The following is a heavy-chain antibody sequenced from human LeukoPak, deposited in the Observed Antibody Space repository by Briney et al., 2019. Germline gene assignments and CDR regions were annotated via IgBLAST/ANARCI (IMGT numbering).Heavy chain of an antibody. CDR2: LGTNGDA. Sequence: PGGSLRLSCVASGFSFSDYDMYWVRQAAGRGLEWVSALGTNGDAYYLGSVRGRFTISRENVKNSLYLQMNSLRAEDTAVYYCARTIFGVVIMGDAFDIWGQGTLVTISS. D-gene: IGHD3-3*01. CDR1: GFSFSDYD. V-gene: IGHV3-13*01. J-gene: IGHJ3*02. CDR3: ARTIFGVVIMGDAFDI.